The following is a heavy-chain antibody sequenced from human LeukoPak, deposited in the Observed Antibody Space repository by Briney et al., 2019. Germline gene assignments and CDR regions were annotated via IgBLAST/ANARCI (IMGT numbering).Heavy chain of an antibody. V-gene: IGHV4-30-4*08. CDR1: GASISSGDYY. D-gene: IGHD1-26*01. CDR3: ARVRVGAHWFDP. Sequence: TLSLTCTVSGASISSGDYYWSWIRQPPGKGLEWIGYIYYSGSTYYNPSLKSRVTISVDTSKDQFSLKLSSVTAADTAVYYCARVRVGAHWFDPWGQGTLVTVSS. CDR2: IYYSGST. J-gene: IGHJ5*02.